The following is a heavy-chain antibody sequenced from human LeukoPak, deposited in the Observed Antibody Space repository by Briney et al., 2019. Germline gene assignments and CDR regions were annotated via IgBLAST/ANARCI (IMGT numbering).Heavy chain of an antibody. D-gene: IGHD3-16*01. CDR2: ISGSGGST. V-gene: IGHV3-23*01. J-gene: IGHJ5*02. Sequence: AGGSLRLSCAASGFTFSSYAMSWVRQAPGKGLEWVSAISGSGGSTYYADSVKGRFTISRDNPKNTLYLQMNSLRAEDTAVYYCAKDRVLCNCFDPWGQGTLVTVSS. CDR3: AKDRVLCNCFDP. CDR1: GFTFSSYA.